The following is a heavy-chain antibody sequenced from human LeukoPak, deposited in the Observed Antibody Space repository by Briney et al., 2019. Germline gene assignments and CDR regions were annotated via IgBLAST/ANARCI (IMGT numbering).Heavy chain of an antibody. D-gene: IGHD5-24*01. CDR2: IIPIFGTA. CDR3: ARSVGEMATKWYYFDY. Sequence: GSSVKVSCKASGGTFSSYAISWVRQAPGQGLEWMGRIIPIFGTANYAQKFQGRVTITADKSTSTAYMELSSLRSEDTAVYYCARSVGEMATKWYYFDYWGQGTLVTVSS. CDR1: GGTFSSYA. J-gene: IGHJ4*02. V-gene: IGHV1-69*06.